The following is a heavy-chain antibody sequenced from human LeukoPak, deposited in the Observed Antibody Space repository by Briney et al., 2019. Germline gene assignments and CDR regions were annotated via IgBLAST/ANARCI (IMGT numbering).Heavy chain of an antibody. V-gene: IGHV3-33*01. J-gene: IGHJ3*02. CDR2: IWYDGSNK. CDR1: GFTFSRYG. Sequence: PGGSLRLSCSASGFTFSRYGMHWVRQAPGKGLEWVTDIWYDGSNKYYADSVKGRFTVSRDNSKNTLYLQKNSLRAGDTAVYYCAGGLYATDKDAFDIWGQGTMVTVSS. D-gene: IGHD2-8*01. CDR3: AGGLYATDKDAFDI.